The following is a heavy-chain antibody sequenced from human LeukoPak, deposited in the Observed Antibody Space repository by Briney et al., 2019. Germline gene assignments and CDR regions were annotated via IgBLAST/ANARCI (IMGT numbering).Heavy chain of an antibody. CDR3: ARSGYSSGWYVPDVAFDI. J-gene: IGHJ3*02. CDR2: ISYDGSNK. V-gene: IGHV3-30-3*01. Sequence: GRSLRLSCAASGFTFSSYAMHWVRQAPGKGLEWVAVISYDGSNKYYADSVKGRFTISRDNSKNTLYLQMNSLRAKDTAVYYCARSGYSSGWYVPDVAFDIWGQGTMVTVSS. D-gene: IGHD6-19*01. CDR1: GFTFSSYA.